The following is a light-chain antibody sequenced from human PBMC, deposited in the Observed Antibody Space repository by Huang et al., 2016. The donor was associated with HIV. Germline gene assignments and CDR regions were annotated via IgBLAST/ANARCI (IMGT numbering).Light chain of an antibody. CDR3: QQYSTSSYT. CDR1: QSVRNNY. V-gene: IGKV3D-20*01. Sequence: IVLTQSPATLSLSPGERATLTCRASQSVRNNYLAWYQQKPGLAPRLLIYEAHVRATGIPDRFSSSGSETDFTLTISRLEPEDFAMYYCQQYSTSSYTFGQGTKVDI. J-gene: IGKJ2*01. CDR2: EAH.